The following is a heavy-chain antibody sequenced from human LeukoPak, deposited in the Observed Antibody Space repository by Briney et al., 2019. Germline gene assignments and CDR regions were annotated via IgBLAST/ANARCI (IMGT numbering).Heavy chain of an antibody. CDR3: AKDVRRAEYCSSTTCYTSSFDQ. CDR1: GLRFKNYA. V-gene: IGHV3-23*01. CDR2: ISASGGGT. J-gene: IGHJ4*02. Sequence: GGSLRLSCAASGLRFKNYAMTWVRQPPGKGLEWVSTISASGGGTYYADSVKGRFTISGDNSKDTLSLQMNTLRAEDTALYYCAKDVRRAEYCSSTTCYTSSFDQWGQGTLVTVSS. D-gene: IGHD2-2*02.